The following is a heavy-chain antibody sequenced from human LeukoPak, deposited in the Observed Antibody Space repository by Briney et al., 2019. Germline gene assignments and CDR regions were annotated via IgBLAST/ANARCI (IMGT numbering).Heavy chain of an antibody. V-gene: IGHV4-61*02. Sequence: SETLSLTCTVSGGSISSGSYYWSWIRQTAGKGLEWIGRIYTSGSTNYNPSLKSRVTISVDTSKNQFSLKLSSVTAADTAVYYCAREGSMTARPFVSIDYWGQGTLVTISS. CDR1: GGSISSGSYY. J-gene: IGHJ4*02. D-gene: IGHD6-6*01. CDR2: IYTSGST. CDR3: AREGSMTARPFVSIDY.